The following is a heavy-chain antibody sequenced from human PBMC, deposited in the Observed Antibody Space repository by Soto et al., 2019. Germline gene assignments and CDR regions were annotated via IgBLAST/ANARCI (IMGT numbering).Heavy chain of an antibody. CDR1: GLTFINYN. Sequence: QVQLVESGGGVVQPGRSLRLSCAASGLTFINYNMHWVRQAPGKGLEWVAVISYDGSITKYADSVKGRFTISRDNSKNPLFLQMNGLRAEDTAMYYCARDPESRRGPTYGSGDWGQGILVIGSS. CDR3: ARDPESRRGPTYGSGD. D-gene: IGHD3-10*01. J-gene: IGHJ4*01. CDR2: ISYDGSIT. V-gene: IGHV3-30*04.